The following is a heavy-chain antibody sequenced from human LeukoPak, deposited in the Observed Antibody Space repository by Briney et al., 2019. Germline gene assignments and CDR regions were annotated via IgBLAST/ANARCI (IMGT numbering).Heavy chain of an antibody. V-gene: IGHV3-66*01. D-gene: IGHD3-22*01. J-gene: IGHJ4*02. Sequence: PGGSLRLSCAASGFTFSSNYMNWVRQAPGKGLEWVSVIYTGGNTYYADSVKGRFTISRDSSKNTLYLQMNSLRAEDTAVYYCAKSLYYYDSSGTFGYWGQGTLVTVSS. CDR1: GFTFSSNY. CDR2: IYTGGNT. CDR3: AKSLYYYDSSGTFGY.